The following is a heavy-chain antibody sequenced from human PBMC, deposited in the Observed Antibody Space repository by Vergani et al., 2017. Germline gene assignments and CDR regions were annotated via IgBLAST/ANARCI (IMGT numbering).Heavy chain of an antibody. J-gene: IGHJ6*02. D-gene: IGHD3-10*01. CDR1: GYTFTGYY. V-gene: IGHV1-2*02. CDR3: AAGHGGTHGHYYSGMDV. CDR2: INPNSGGT. Sequence: QVQLVQSGAEVKKPGASVKVSCKASGYTFTGYYMHWVRQAPGQGLEWMGWINPNSGGTNYAQKFQGRVTITRDMSTSTAYMELSSLRSEDTAVYYCAAGHGGTHGHYYSGMDVWGQGTTVTVSS.